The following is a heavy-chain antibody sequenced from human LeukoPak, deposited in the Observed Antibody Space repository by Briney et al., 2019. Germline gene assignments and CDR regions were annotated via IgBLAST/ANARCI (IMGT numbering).Heavy chain of an antibody. J-gene: IGHJ4*02. D-gene: IGHD3-22*01. CDR1: GFTFSSYA. V-gene: IGHV3-23*01. Sequence: GGSLRLSCAASGFTFSSYAMSWVRQAPGKGLEWVSAISGSGGSAYYADSVKGRFTISRDNSKNTLYLQMNSLRAEDTAVYYCAKDKGRVVVVITCDYWGQGTLVTVSS. CDR2: ISGSGGSA. CDR3: AKDKGRVVVVITCDY.